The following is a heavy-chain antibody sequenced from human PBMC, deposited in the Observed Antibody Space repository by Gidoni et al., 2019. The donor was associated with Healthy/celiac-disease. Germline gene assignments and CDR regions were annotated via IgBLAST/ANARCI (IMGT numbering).Heavy chain of an antibody. CDR3: ARATVARAY. CDR1: GFTFSSYE. V-gene: IGHV3-48*03. J-gene: IGHJ4*02. D-gene: IGHD4-17*01. Sequence: EVQLVESGGGLVQPGGTLRLSCAASGFTFSSYEMNWVRQAPGKGLEWVSYISSSGSTTYYADSVKGRFTISRDNAKNSLYLQMNSLRAEDTAVYDCARATVARAYWGQGTLVTVSS. CDR2: ISSSGSTT.